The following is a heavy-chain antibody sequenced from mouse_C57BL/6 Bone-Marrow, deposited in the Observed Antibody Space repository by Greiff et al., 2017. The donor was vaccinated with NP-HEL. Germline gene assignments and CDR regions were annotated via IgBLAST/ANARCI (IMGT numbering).Heavy chain of an antibody. CDR2: IWRGRST. CDR3: AKKVHYYGSEPGSFDV. Sequence: VMLVESGPGLVQPSQSLSITCTVSGFSLTSYGVHWVRQSPGKGLEWLGVIWRGRSTDYNAAFMSRLSITKDNSKSQVFFKMNSLQADDTAIYYGAKKVHYYGSEPGSFDVWGTGTTVTVSS. V-gene: IGHV2-5*01. D-gene: IGHD1-1*01. J-gene: IGHJ1*03. CDR1: GFSLTSYG.